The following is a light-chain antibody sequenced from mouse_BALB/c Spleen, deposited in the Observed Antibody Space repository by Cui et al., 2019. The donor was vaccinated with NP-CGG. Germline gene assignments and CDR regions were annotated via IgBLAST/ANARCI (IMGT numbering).Light chain of an antibody. CDR3: ALWYSNHWV. V-gene: IGLV1*01. CDR2: GTN. Sequence: LVTQQSALTTSPGETVTLTCRSSTGAVTTSNYANWVQEKPDHLFTGLIGGTNNRAPGVPARFSGSLIGDKAALTITGAQTEDEAIYFCALWYSNHWVFGGGTKLTVL. CDR1: TGAVTTSNY. J-gene: IGLJ1*01.